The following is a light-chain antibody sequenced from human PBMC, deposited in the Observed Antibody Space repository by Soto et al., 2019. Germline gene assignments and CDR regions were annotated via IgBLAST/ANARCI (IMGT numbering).Light chain of an antibody. J-gene: IGKJ5*01. Sequence: EIVMTQSPATLPVSPGERATLSCRASQSVTSNLAWYQQKPGQAPRLLIYGASTRATGIPARFSGSGSGTEFTLTISSLQSEDFAVYYCQHYNNWPPITFGQGTRLEIK. CDR3: QHYNNWPPIT. CDR2: GAS. CDR1: QSVTSN. V-gene: IGKV3-15*01.